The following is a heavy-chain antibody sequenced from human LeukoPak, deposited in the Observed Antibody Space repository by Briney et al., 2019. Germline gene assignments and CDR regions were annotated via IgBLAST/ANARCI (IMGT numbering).Heavy chain of an antibody. J-gene: IGHJ6*03. CDR2: IIPIFGTA. D-gene: IGHD2-2*01. CDR1: GGTFSSYA. Sequence: ASVKVSCKASGGTFSSYAISWVRQAPGQGLEWMGGIIPIFGTANYAQKFQGRVTITADESTSTAYMELSSLRSEDTAVYYCARVFPSCSSTSCYGYYYYYMDVWGKGTTVTVSS. V-gene: IGHV1-69*13. CDR3: ARVFPSCSSTSCYGYYYYYMDV.